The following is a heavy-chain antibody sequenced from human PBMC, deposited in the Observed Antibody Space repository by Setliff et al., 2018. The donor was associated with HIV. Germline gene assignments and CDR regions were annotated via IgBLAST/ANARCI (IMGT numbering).Heavy chain of an antibody. J-gene: IGHJ4*02. CDR3: ARVEMGAFDY. D-gene: IGHD1-1*01. V-gene: IGHV4-59*01. CDR2: IYYSGST. Sequence: SETLSLTCTVSGGPISSYYWSWIRQPPGKGLEWIGYIYYSGSTNNNPSLKSRVTISVDTSKNQFSLKLSSVTAADTAVYYCARVEMGAFDYWGQGTLVTVSS. CDR1: GGPISSYY.